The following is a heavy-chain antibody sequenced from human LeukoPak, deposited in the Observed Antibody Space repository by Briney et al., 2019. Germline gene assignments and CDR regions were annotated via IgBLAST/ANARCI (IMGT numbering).Heavy chain of an antibody. CDR1: DGSISSYY. J-gene: IGHJ4*02. Sequence: SETLSLTCIVADGSISSYYWSWIRQPPGKGLEWIGYIHSSGTTNYSPSLKSRITMSLDTSKNQFSLRLRSVTAADTAMYYCARATYISSRASQLGYWGQGTLVTVSS. CDR3: ARATYISSRASQLGY. V-gene: IGHV4-59*01. CDR2: IHSSGTT. D-gene: IGHD6-13*01.